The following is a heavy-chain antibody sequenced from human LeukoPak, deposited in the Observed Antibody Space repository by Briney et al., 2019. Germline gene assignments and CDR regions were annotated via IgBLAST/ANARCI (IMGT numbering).Heavy chain of an antibody. CDR2: ISAYNGNT. V-gene: IGHV1-18*01. CDR3: ARDPGYSSGWYGGRGNWFDP. J-gene: IGHJ5*02. D-gene: IGHD6-19*01. Sequence: ASVKVSCKASGGTFTSYGISWVRQAPGQGLEWMGWISAYNGNTNYAQKLQGRVTMTTDTSTSTAYMELRSLRSDDTAVYYCARDPGYSSGWYGGRGNWFDPWGQGTLVTVSS. CDR1: GGTFTSYG.